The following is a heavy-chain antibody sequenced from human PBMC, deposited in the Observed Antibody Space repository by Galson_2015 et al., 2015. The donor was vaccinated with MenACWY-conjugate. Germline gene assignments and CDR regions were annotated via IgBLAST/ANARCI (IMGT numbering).Heavy chain of an antibody. V-gene: IGHV2-5*02. Sequence: PALVNPTQPLTLPCIFSGFSLSTSGAGVGWIRQPPGTALEGLALIYWDNDKRYSPSLRSRLTITKDTSENHVVHTMPNMDTVDTATYYSSRTGTTPGDYWGQGTLVTVSS. J-gene: IGHJ4*02. CDR3: SRTGTTPGDY. CDR1: GFSLSTSGAG. CDR2: IYWDNDK. D-gene: IGHD1-14*01.